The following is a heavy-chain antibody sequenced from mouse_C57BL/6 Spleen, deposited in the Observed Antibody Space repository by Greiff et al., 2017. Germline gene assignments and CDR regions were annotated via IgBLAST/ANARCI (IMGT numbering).Heavy chain of an antibody. Sequence: QVQLQQSGAELVRPGASVTLSCKASGYTFTDYEMHWVKQTPVHGLEWIGAIDPETGGTAYNQKFKGKAILTADKSSSTAYMELRSLTSEDSAVYYCTRSDYSNHWYFDVWGTGTTVTVSS. J-gene: IGHJ1*03. V-gene: IGHV1-15*01. CDR3: TRSDYSNHWYFDV. D-gene: IGHD2-5*01. CDR1: GYTFTDYE. CDR2: IDPETGGT.